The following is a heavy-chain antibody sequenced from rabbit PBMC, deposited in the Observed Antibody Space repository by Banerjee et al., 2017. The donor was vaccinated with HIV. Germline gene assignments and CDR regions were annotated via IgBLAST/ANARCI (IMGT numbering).Heavy chain of an antibody. CDR3: ARDLAGVIGWNFNL. CDR2: IRADNSGSA. V-gene: IGHV1S45*01. Sequence: QEQLEESGGDLVKPEGSLTLTCTASGFSFNNKYVMCWVRQAPGKGLEWIACIRADNSGSAYYASWAKGRFTISKTSSTTVTLQMTSLTAADTATHFCARDLAGVIGWNFNLWGQGTLVTVS. CDR1: GFSFNNKYV. J-gene: IGHJ4*01. D-gene: IGHD4-1*01.